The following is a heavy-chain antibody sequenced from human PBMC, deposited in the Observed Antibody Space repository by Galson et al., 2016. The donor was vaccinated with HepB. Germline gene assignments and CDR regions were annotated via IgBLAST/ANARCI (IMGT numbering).Heavy chain of an antibody. Sequence: SLRLSCAASGFTFNTYAMHWVRQPPGKGLEWVAVISYDGRDKNYAESLKGRITISRDNSNNTLYLQMNSLRAEDTALYYCARTTMRYFDCSPVDYCGQGTRVTVSS. J-gene: IGHJ4*02. D-gene: IGHD3-9*01. CDR3: ARTTMRYFDCSPVDY. CDR1: GFTFNTYA. V-gene: IGHV3-30*04. CDR2: ISYDGRDK.